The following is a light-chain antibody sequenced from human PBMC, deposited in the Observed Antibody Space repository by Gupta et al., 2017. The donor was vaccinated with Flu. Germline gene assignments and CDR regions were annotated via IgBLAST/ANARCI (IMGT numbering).Light chain of an antibody. CDR3: QYYDSSRRGRGHVV. CDR2: DNT. Sequence: QSVLTQPPSVSGAPGQRVTISCTGSSSNIGAGSDVHWYQRLPGAAPKLLIYDNTNRPSGVPDRFSGSKSGTSASLAITGLQAGDEADYYCQYYDSSRRGRGHVVFGGGTKLTVL. V-gene: IGLV1-40*01. J-gene: IGLJ2*01. CDR1: SSNIGAGSD.